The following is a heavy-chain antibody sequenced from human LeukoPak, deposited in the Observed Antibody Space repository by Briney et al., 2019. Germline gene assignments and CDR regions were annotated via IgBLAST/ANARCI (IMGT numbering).Heavy chain of an antibody. V-gene: IGHV3-23*01. CDR1: GFTFSNCA. CDR3: AKWGDYDVLTGYYVPDY. CDR2: ILGSGVTT. Sequence: GGSLRLSCAASGFTFSNCAMSWVRQAPGKGLEWVSAILGSGVTTYYADSVKGRFTVSRDNSKSTLYLQMNTLRAEDTALYYCAKWGDYDVLTGYYVPDYWGQGTLVTVSS. D-gene: IGHD3-9*01. J-gene: IGHJ4*02.